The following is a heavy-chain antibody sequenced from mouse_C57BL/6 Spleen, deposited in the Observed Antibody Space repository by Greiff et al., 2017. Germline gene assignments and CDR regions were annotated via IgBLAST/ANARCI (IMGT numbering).Heavy chain of an antibody. CDR2: IDPNSGGT. D-gene: IGHD2-4*01. CDR1: GYTFTSYW. J-gene: IGHJ4*01. CDR3: ASYDYDGHYYARDY. Sequence: QVQLQQPGAELVKPGASVKLSCKASGYTFTSYWMHWVKQRPGRGLEWIGRIDPNSGGTKYNEKFKSKATLTVDKPSSTAYMQLSSLTSENSAVYYCASYDYDGHYYARDYWGQGTSVTVSS. V-gene: IGHV1-72*01.